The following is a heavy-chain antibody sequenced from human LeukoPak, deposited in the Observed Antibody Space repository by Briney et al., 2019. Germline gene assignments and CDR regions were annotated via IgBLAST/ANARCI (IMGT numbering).Heavy chain of an antibody. CDR3: ARYCSGGTCKLGYYYYGMDV. CDR1: GFTFSNYG. D-gene: IGHD2-15*01. CDR2: IWYDGSIK. Sequence: GSSLRLSCAASGFTFSNYGMHWVRQATGKVLEWVAVIWYDGSIKYYADSVKGRFSISRDNSKNTLYLQMNSLRAEDTAVYYCARYCSGGTCKLGYYYYGMDVWGQGTTVTVSS. V-gene: IGHV3-33*01. J-gene: IGHJ6*02.